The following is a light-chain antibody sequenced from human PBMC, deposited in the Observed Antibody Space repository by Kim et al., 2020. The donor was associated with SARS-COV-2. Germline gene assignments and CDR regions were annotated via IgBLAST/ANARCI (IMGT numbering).Light chain of an antibody. CDR1: SGHSSYA. Sequence: QLVLTQSPSASASLGPSVKLTCTLSSGHSSYAIAWHQQQPEKGPRYLMKLNNDGSHIKGDGIPDRFSGSSSGAERYLTISSLQSEDEADYYCQTWDSATVIFGGGTQLTVL. CDR2: LNNDGSH. J-gene: IGLJ2*01. CDR3: QTWDSATVI. V-gene: IGLV4-69*01.